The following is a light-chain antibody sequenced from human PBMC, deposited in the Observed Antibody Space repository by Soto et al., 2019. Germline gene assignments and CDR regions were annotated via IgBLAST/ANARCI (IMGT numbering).Light chain of an antibody. CDR1: SGHSSYA. Sequence: VLTQSPSASASLGDSGKLTCTLSSGHSSYAIAWHQQHPEKGPRYLMKLNSAGSHSKGDGIPARFTGSSSGAERYLTISSLQSEDEADYYCQTWGTGIQVFGGGTKLTVL. CDR2: LNSAGSH. J-gene: IGLJ2*01. CDR3: QTWGTGIQV. V-gene: IGLV4-69*01.